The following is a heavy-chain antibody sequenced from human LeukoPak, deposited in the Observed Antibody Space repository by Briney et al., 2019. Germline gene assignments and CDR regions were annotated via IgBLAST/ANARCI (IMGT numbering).Heavy chain of an antibody. CDR1: GYTFTTYA. V-gene: IGHV7-4-1*02. CDR3: ASTSSHYYYYMDV. J-gene: IGHJ6*03. CDR2: INTNTGNP. Sequence: ASVKVSCKASGYTFTTYAMNWVRQAPGQGLEWMGWINTNTGNPTYAQGFTGRFVFSLDTSVSTAYLQISSLKAEDTAVYYCASTSSHYYYYMDVWGKGTTVTVSS. D-gene: IGHD6-6*01.